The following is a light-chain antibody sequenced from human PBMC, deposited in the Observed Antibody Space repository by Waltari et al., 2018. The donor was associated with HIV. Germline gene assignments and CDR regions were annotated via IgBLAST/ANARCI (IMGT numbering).Light chain of an antibody. J-gene: IGLJ1*01. V-gene: IGLV3-25*03. CDR2: KNT. Sequence: SSELTQPPSVSVSPGQTARITCSGAASPKPYTHWFQQKPGQAPVVVIHKNTERPSGIPARFSASRSGTTVTLTITGVQTDDEADYYCLSADRSGTYVFGPGTTVTVL. CDR3: LSADRSGTYV. CDR1: ASPKPY.